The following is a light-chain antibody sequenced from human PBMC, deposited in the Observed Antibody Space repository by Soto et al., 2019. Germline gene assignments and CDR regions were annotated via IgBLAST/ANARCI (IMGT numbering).Light chain of an antibody. V-gene: IGLV2-14*01. CDR2: GVT. CDR3: SSYTSVTIVV. Sequence: QSALTQPASVSGSTGQSITISCTGTNRDLGCYNYVSWYRHHPGEAPKLMIYGVTNRPSGVSTRFSGSKSGNTASLTISWLQDEDDADYYCSSYTSVTIVVFGGGTKMTVL. J-gene: IGLJ2*01. CDR1: NRDLGCYNY.